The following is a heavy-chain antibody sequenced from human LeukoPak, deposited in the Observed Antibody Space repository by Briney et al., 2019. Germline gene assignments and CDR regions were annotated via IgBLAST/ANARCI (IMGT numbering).Heavy chain of an antibody. V-gene: IGHV4-34*01. CDR3: ARGPRDYDSSGVLDS. J-gene: IGHJ4*02. CDR2: INHSGST. CDR1: GGSFSGYY. Sequence: SETLSLTCAVYGGSFSGYYWSWIRQPLGKGLEWIGEINHSGSTNYNPSLKSRVTISVDTSKNQFSLKLSSVTAADTAVYYCARGPRDYDSSGVLDSWGQGTLVTVSS. D-gene: IGHD3-22*01.